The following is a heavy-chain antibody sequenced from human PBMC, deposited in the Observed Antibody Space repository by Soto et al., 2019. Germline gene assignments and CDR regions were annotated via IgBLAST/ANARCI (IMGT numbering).Heavy chain of an antibody. CDR3: VRDGYPAWVHGVDV. CDR1: GFTFSSYW. J-gene: IGHJ6*02. CDR2: MNSDGSTT. Sequence: EVQLVESGGGLVQPGGSLRLSCAASGFTFSSYWMHWVRQAPGKGLVWVSRMNSDGSTTNYADSVKGRFTISRDNARDTLYLQMNSLRAEDTAVYYCVRDGYPAWVHGVDVWGQGTTVTVSS. D-gene: IGHD1-1*01. V-gene: IGHV3-74*01.